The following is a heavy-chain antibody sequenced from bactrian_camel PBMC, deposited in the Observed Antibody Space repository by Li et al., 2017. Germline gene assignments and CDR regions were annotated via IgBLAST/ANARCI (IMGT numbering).Heavy chain of an antibody. CDR1: GYTYAAWD. D-gene: IGHD2*01. V-gene: IGHV3S53*01. J-gene: IGHJ4*01. CDR2: IGSTGTT. Sequence: HVQLVESGGGSVQAGGSLTLSCTASGYTYAAWDFAWFHQAPGKEREGVAAIGSTGTTSYADSVKGRFTISLGNAKNTVTLQMNTLKPEDTGMYYCAADLKSRGSWYYRRAVDFDYWGLGTQVTVS. CDR3: AADLKSRGSWYYRRAVDFDY.